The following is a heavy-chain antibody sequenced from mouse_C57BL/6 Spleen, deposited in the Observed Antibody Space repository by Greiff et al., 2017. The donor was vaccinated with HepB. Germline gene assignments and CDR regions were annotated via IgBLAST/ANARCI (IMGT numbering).Heavy chain of an antibody. D-gene: IGHD2-14*01. CDR3: ARLLQGYFDV. Sequence: EVHLVESGGGLVKPGGSLKLSCAASGFTFSDYGMHWVRQAPEKGLEWVAYISSGSSTIYYADTVKGRFTISRDNAKNTLFLQMTSLRSEDTAMYYCARLLQGYFDVWGTGTTVTVSS. CDR1: GFTFSDYG. J-gene: IGHJ1*03. V-gene: IGHV5-17*01. CDR2: ISSGSSTI.